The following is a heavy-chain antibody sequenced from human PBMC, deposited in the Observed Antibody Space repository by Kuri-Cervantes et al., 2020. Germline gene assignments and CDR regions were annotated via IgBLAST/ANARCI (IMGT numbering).Heavy chain of an antibody. CDR1: GGTFSSYA. D-gene: IGHD1-26*01. CDR2: IIPIFGTA. J-gene: IGHJ2*01. Sequence: SVKVSCKASGGTFSSYAISWVRQAPGQGLEWMGGIIPIFGTANYAQKFQGRVTITTDESTSTAYMELSSLRSEDTAVYYCAGGRIPDPQRAHRRVLVGANWYFDLWGRGTLVTVSS. CDR3: AGGRIPDPQRAHRRVLVGANWYFDL. V-gene: IGHV1-69*05.